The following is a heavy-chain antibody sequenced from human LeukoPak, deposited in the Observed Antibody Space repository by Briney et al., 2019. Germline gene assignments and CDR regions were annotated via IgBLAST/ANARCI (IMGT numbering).Heavy chain of an antibody. CDR3: ARGVLVDTAMVMYWYFDL. CDR1: GGSISSYY. J-gene: IGHJ2*01. CDR2: IYYSGST. Sequence: KTSETLSLTCTVSGGSISSYYWSWIRQPPGKGLEWIGYIYYSGSTNYNPSLKSRVTISVDTSKNQFSLKLSSVTAADTAVYYCARGVLVDTAMVMYWYFDLWDRGTLVTVSS. V-gene: IGHV4-59*01. D-gene: IGHD5-18*01.